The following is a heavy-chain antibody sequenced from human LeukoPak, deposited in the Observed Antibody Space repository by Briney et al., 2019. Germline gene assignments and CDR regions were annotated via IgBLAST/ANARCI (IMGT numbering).Heavy chain of an antibody. CDR3: AKDIYYDILTGYWSIYYYGMDV. J-gene: IGHJ6*02. CDR2: ISSSGSTI. V-gene: IGHV3-48*03. Sequence: GGSLRLSCAASGFTFSSYEMNWVRQAPGKGLEWVSYISSSGSTIYYADSVKGRFTISRDNAKNSLYLQMNSLRAEGTAVYYCAKDIYYDILTGYWSIYYYGMDVWGQGTTVTVSS. D-gene: IGHD3-9*01. CDR1: GFTFSSYE.